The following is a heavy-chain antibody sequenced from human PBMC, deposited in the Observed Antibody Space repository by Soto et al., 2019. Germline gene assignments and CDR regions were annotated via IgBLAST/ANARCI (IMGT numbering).Heavy chain of an antibody. CDR3: ARVDKYRLGETFDI. CDR2: IYYSGST. Sequence: PSETLSLTGTVSGGSISSGDYYWSWIRQPPGKGLEWIGYIYYSGSTYYNPSLKSRVTISVDTSKNQFSLKLSSVTAADTAVYYCARVDKYRLGETFDIWGQGTMVTVS. V-gene: IGHV4-30-4*08. CDR1: GGSISSGDYY. D-gene: IGHD3-10*01. J-gene: IGHJ3*02.